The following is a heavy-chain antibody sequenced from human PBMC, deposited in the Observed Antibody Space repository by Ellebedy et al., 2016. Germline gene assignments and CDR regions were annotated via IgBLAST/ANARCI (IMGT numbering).Heavy chain of an antibody. CDR3: ARTKRDTAMVTDTFDY. Sequence: SETLSLTXAVYGGSFSGYYWSWIRQPPGKGLEWIGEINHSGSTNYNPSLKSRVTISVDTSKNQFSLKLSSVTAADTAVYYCARTKRDTAMVTDTFDYWGQGTLVSVSS. V-gene: IGHV4-34*01. CDR1: GGSFSGYY. J-gene: IGHJ4*02. CDR2: INHSGST. D-gene: IGHD5-18*01.